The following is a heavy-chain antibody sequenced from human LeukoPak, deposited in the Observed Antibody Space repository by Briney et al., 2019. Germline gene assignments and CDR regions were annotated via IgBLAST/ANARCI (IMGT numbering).Heavy chain of an antibody. CDR1: GYTFTGYY. CDR2: MNPNSCGT. CDR3: ARALRRRFLESP. V-gene: IGHV1-2*02. D-gene: IGHD3-3*01. J-gene: IGHJ5*02. Sequence: ASVKVSFKSSGYTFTGYYMHWGRQAPGQRPGRMGGMNPNSCGTNYTQKFQGRVTMTRDTAISTAYMELSRLRSDDTAVYYCARALRRRFLESPWGQGSLVTVSS.